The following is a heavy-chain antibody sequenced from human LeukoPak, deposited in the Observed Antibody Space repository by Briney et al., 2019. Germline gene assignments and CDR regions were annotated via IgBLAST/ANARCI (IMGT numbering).Heavy chain of an antibody. V-gene: IGHV4-59*01. CDR3: ARSYSSRGYYYYGMDV. J-gene: IGHJ6*02. CDR2: IYYSGST. D-gene: IGHD6-13*01. CDR1: GGSISTYY. Sequence: SETLSLTCTVSGGSISTYYWSWIRQPPGKGLKWIGYIYYSGSTSYNPSLKSRVTISLDTSDNQFSLKLTSVTAADTAVYYCARSYSSRGYYYYGMDVWGQGTTVTVSS.